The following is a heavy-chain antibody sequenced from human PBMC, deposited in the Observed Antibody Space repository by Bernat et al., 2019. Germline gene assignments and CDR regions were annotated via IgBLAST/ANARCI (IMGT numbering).Heavy chain of an antibody. Sequence: EVQLVESGGGLVKPGGSLRLSCAASGFTFSSYSMNWVRQAPGKGLEWVASISSSSSYIYYADSVKGRFPISRDNAKNSLYLPMNSLRAEDTAVYYCARELGPGAGELRCFWYYYYGMDVWGQGTTVTVSS. CDR2: ISSSSSYI. CDR1: GFTFSSYS. D-gene: IGHD1-26*01. V-gene: IGHV3-21*01. J-gene: IGHJ6*02. CDR3: ARELGPGAGELRCFWYYYYGMDV.